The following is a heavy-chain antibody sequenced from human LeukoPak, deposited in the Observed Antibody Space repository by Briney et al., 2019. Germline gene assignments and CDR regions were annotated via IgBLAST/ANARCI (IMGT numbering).Heavy chain of an antibody. CDR3: ARGGGGYSYGDYFDY. V-gene: IGHV4-4*07. Sequence: PSETLSLTCTVSGGSISSYYWSWIRQPAGKGLEWIGRIYTSGSTNYNPSLKSRVTMSVDTSKNQFSLKLSSVTAADTAVYYCARGGGGYSYGDYFDYWGQEPWSPSPQ. CDR2: IYTSGST. CDR1: GGSISSYY. D-gene: IGHD5-18*01. J-gene: IGHJ4*01.